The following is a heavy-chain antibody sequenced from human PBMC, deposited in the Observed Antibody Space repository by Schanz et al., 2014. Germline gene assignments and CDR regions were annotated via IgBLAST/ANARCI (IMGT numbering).Heavy chain of an antibody. J-gene: IGHJ4*02. CDR3: ARDGEAAAGCDY. Sequence: QLMQSGSEVRKPGASVKVSCKASGYIFGSHGMTWVRQATGQGLEWMGWMNSKTGNTGYAQRFQGRVTMTRNTSITTAYMELSSLRSEDTAVYYCARDGEAAAGCDYWGQGTLVTVSS. CDR1: GYIFGSHG. D-gene: IGHD6-13*01. V-gene: IGHV1-8*01. CDR2: MNSKTGNT.